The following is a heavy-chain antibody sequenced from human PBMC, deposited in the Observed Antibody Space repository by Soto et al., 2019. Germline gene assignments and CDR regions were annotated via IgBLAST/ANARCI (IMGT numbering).Heavy chain of an antibody. Sequence: QVQLVESGGGVVQPGRSLRLSCAASGFTFSHFGMHWVRQAPGKGLEWVAVVWYDGSNTYYADSVKGRFTISRDNSKSMVYLQMNSVGVEDTAVYYCATDRRVGFSQWELQDWGQGTLVTVSS. V-gene: IGHV3-33*03. CDR3: ATDRRVGFSQWELQD. D-gene: IGHD1-26*01. CDR1: GFTFSHFG. J-gene: IGHJ1*01. CDR2: VWYDGSNT.